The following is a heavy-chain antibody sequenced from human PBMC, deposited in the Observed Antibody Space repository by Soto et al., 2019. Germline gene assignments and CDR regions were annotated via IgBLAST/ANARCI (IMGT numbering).Heavy chain of an antibody. Sequence: ASVKVSCKASGYTFTSYGISWVRQAPGQGLEWMGWISAYNGNTNYAQKLQGRVTMTTDTSTSTAYMELRSLRSDDMAVYYCARTPYDILTGYSSTVDYWGQGTLVTVSS. CDR3: ARTPYDILTGYSSTVDY. CDR2: ISAYNGNT. D-gene: IGHD3-9*01. CDR1: GYTFTSYG. V-gene: IGHV1-18*03. J-gene: IGHJ4*02.